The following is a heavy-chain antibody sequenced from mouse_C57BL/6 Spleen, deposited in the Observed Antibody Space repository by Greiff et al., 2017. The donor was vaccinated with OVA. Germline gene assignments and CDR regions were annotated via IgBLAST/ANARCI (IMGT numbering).Heavy chain of an antibody. CDR1: GYAFSSSW. CDR2: IYPGDGDT. J-gene: IGHJ3*01. Sequence: VKLMESGPELVKPGASVKISCKASGYAFSSSWMHWVKQRPGKGLEWIGRIYPGDGDTNYNGKFKGKATLTADKSSSTAYMQLSSLTSEDSAVYVCARWGAQATFAYWGQGTLVTVSA. V-gene: IGHV1-82*01. D-gene: IGHD3-2*02. CDR3: ARWGAQATFAY.